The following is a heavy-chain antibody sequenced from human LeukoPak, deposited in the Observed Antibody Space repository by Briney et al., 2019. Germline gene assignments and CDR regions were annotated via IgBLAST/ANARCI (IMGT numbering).Heavy chain of an antibody. CDR2: FDPEDGET. J-gene: IGHJ4*02. V-gene: IGHV1-24*01. CDR3: ATAHRFDWFDY. D-gene: IGHD3-9*01. Sequence: WMGGFDPEDGETIYAQKFQGRVTMTEDTSTDTAYMELSSLRSEDTAVYYCATAHRFDWFDYWGQGTLVTVSS.